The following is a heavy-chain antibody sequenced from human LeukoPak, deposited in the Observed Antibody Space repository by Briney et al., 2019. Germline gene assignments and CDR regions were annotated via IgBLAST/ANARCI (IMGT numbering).Heavy chain of an antibody. CDR3: ARDSRTQYSSSWYLDY. J-gene: IGHJ4*02. CDR1: GYTFTSYY. D-gene: IGHD6-13*01. V-gene: IGHV1-46*01. CDR2: INPSGGST. Sequence: ASVKVSCKASGYTFTSYYMHWVRQAPGQGLEWMGIINPSGGSTSYAQKFQGRVTMTRDTSTSTVYMELSSLRSEDTAVYYCARDSRTQYSSSWYLDYWGQGTLVTVSS.